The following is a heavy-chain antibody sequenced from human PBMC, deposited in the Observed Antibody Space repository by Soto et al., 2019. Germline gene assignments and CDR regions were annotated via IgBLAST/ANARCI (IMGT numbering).Heavy chain of an antibody. V-gene: IGHV4-59*01. Sequence: PSETLSLTCTVSGGSISTYYWSWIRQPPGGTLEWIGYIYASGATTYNPSLESRVTMSVDMPNNKFSLELTSLTAADTAVYYCASSNSFVGSIYHYYFEVWGQTTLASV. J-gene: IGHJ4*02. CDR2: IYASGAT. CDR1: GGSISTYY. D-gene: IGHD3-10*01. CDR3: ASSNSFVGSIYHYYFEV.